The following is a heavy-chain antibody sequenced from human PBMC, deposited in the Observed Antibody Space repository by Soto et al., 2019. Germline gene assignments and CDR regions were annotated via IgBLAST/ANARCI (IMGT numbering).Heavy chain of an antibody. J-gene: IGHJ4*02. Sequence: SETLSLTCTVSGGSVGSTSYYWSWIRQPPGKGLEWIGYVYFSGSTNYNPSLKSRVTISVDTSKNQFSLKLSSVTAADTAVYYCASLPTVTRCFDYWGQGTLVTVSS. D-gene: IGHD4-17*01. CDR1: GGSVGSTSYY. V-gene: IGHV4-61*01. CDR3: ASLPTVTRCFDY. CDR2: VYFSGST.